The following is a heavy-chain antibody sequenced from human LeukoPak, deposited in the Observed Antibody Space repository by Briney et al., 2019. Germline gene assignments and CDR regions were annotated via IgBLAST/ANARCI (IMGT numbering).Heavy chain of an antibody. CDR2: MFHSGST. J-gene: IGHJ3*01. CDR1: DGSISSGGYS. V-gene: IGHV4-30-4*07. CDR3: ASGGAGYSGSWAAFNV. D-gene: IGHD5-18*01. Sequence: PSETLSLTCAVSDGSISSGGYSWSWIRQPPGKGLEWIGYMFHSGSTYYNPSLKSRVTISEDTSKNQFSLRLRSLTAADTAVYYCASGGAGYSGSWAAFNVWGQGTMVTVSS.